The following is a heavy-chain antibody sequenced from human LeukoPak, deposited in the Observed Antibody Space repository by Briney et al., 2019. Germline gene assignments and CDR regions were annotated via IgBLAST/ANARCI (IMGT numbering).Heavy chain of an antibody. J-gene: IGHJ3*02. D-gene: IGHD6-19*01. CDR2: INPSGGST. V-gene: IGHV1-46*01. Sequence: ASVNVSCKASGYTFTIYYMHWVRQAPGQGLEWMGIINPSGGSTSYAQKFQGRVTMTRDTSTSTVYMELSSLRSEDTAVYYCARGRGIAVAASDALDIWGQGTMVAVSS. CDR3: ARGRGIAVAASDALDI. CDR1: GYTFTIYY.